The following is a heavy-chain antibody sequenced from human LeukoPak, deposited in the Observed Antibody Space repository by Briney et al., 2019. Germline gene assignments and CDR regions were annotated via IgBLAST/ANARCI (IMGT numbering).Heavy chain of an antibody. V-gene: IGHV3-23*01. J-gene: IGHJ3*01. CDR3: VKDDYCSIPGCVIDALVV. D-gene: IGHD4-11*01. CDR1: GFPFGDFA. CDR2: ITRSGQNT. Sequence: PGGSLRLSCAASGFPFGDFAMTWVRQVPGGGLQWVSTITRSGQNTYYADSVKGRFTISRDDYKCMLYLQMNSLRAEDTAMYLCVKDDYCSIPGCVIDALVVWGQGTVVTVSS.